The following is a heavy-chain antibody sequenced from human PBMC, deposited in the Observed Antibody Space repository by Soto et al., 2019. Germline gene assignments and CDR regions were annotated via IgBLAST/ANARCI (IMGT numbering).Heavy chain of an antibody. D-gene: IGHD6-19*01. J-gene: IGHJ6*02. CDR1: GYTFTSYY. CDR2: INPSGGSS. CDR3: ARDRPIAVAGTSYYYYYGMDV. V-gene: IGHV1-46*01. Sequence: GASVKVSCKASGYTFTSYYMHWVRQAPGQGLEWMGIINPSGGSSSYAQKFQGWVTMTRDTSISTAYMELSRLRSDDTAVYYCARDRPIAVAGTSYYYYYGMDVWGQGTTVTVSS.